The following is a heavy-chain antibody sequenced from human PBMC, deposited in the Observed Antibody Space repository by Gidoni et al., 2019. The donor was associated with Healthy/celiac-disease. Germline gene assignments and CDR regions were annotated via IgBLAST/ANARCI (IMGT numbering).Heavy chain of an antibody. J-gene: IGHJ4*02. D-gene: IGHD6-13*01. CDR3: ARHAGYSSSWYYFDY. CDR1: GGSISSSSYY. CDR2: IYYSGST. V-gene: IGHV4-39*01. Sequence: QLQLQESGPGLVKPSETLSLTCTVSGGSISSSSYYWGWIRQPPGKGLEWIGSIYYSGSTYYNPSIKSRVTISVDTSKNQFSLKLSSVTAADTAVYYCARHAGYSSSWYYFDYWGQGTLVTVSS.